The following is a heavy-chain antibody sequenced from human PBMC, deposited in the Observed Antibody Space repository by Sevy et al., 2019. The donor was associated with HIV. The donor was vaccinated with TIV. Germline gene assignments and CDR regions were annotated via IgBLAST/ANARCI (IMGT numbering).Heavy chain of an antibody. CDR3: AGGDTTMITDLDY. V-gene: IGHV3-53*01. Sequence: MSWDRQAPGKGLEWVAGVTSDGTTYYADSVRDRFTVSRDNSKNTLYLQLNSLRADDTAVFYCAGGDTTMITDLDYWGQGTLVTVSS. D-gene: IGHD3-16*01. CDR2: VTSDGTT. J-gene: IGHJ4*02.